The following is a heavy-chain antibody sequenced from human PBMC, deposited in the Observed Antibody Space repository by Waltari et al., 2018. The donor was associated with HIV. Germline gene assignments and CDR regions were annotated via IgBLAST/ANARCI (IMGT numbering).Heavy chain of an antibody. V-gene: IGHV1-3*01. Sequence: QVQLVQSGAEVKKPGASVKVSCRASGSNFNHHVVHGMHQAPGQGLEWLGGSQGGSMFGRDTPLYRGRRTFNEDTSDTTVCMELGGLNAEETAVYFCAGGSDWQVNVLEIWGQGTLVTVS. D-gene: IGHD1-1*01. CDR1: GSNFNHHV. CDR2: SQGGSMFG. J-gene: IGHJ4*02. CDR3: AGGSDWQVNVLEI.